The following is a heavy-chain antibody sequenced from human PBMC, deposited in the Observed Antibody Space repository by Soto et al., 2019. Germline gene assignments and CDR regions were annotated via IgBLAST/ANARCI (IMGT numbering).Heavy chain of an antibody. CDR3: AGGVTIFGVSYYVMDV. J-gene: IGHJ6*01. V-gene: IGHV4-30-4*01. Sequence: QVQLQESGPGLVKPSQTLSLTCIVSGGSINSGDYYWSWIRQPPGKGLEWIGYIYYSGSTYYNPALKRRDTIAIDTSKNQFPLKLSSVTAADTAVYYCAGGVTIFGVSYYVMDVW. CDR1: GGSINSGDYY. CDR2: IYYSGST. D-gene: IGHD3-3*01.